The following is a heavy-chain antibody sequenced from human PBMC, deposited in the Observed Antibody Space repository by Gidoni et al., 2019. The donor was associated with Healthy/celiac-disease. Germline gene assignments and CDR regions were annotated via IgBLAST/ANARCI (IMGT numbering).Heavy chain of an antibody. J-gene: IGHJ3*02. CDR2: ISSSSSTI. Sequence: EVQLVESGGGLVQPGGSLRLSCAASGFPFSSYSMNWVRQAPGKGLEWVSYISSSSSTIYYADSVKGRFTISRDNAKNSLYLQMNSLRAEDTAVYYCARATAGFYGDYVGDAFDIWGQGTMVTVSS. D-gene: IGHD4-17*01. V-gene: IGHV3-48*04. CDR1: GFPFSSYS. CDR3: ARATAGFYGDYVGDAFDI.